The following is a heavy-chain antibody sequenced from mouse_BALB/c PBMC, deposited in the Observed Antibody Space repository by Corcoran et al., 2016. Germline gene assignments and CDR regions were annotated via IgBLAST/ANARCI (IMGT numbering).Heavy chain of an antibody. V-gene: IGHV9-3-1*01. J-gene: IGHJ1*01. D-gene: IGHD4-1*01. Sequence: QIQLVQSGPELKKPGETVKISCKASGYTFTNYGMNWVKQAPGKGLKWMGWINTYTGEPTYAADFKGRFAFSFETSASTAYLQINNLKNEETATYFGATGTYFDVWGAGTTVTVSS. CDR2: INTYTGEP. CDR3: ATGTYFDV. CDR1: GYTFTNYG.